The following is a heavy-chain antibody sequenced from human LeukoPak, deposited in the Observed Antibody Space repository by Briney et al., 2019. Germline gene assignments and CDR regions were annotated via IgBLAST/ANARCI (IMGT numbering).Heavy chain of an antibody. D-gene: IGHD6-13*01. CDR1: GFTFSDYY. V-gene: IGHV3-11*01. CDR2: VSNSGSSI. J-gene: IGHJ3*01. Sequence: TGGSLRLSCAASGFTFSDYYMSWIRQAPGKGLEWISCVSNSGSSIYCADSVKGRFSISRDNVKNSLYLQMNSLRVEDTAVYYCARDGAYSASNFWGQGTMVAVSS. CDR3: ARDGAYSASNF.